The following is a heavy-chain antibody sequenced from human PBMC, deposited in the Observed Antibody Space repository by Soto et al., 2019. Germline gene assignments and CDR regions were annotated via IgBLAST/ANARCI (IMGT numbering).Heavy chain of an antibody. V-gene: IGHV2-26*01. D-gene: IGHD1-1*01. CDR3: AVAMTTPGTSYYFNF. Sequence: QVTLKESGPVLVKPTETLTLTCTVSEVSLSNARVGVSWIRQPPGKALEWLARIFSNDEKSYRTSLKSRLSISKDTSKRQVVLTVATVDPMDTGTYFCAVAMTTPGTSYYFNFWGQGSLVTVSS. CDR1: EVSLSNARVG. J-gene: IGHJ4*02. CDR2: IFSNDEK.